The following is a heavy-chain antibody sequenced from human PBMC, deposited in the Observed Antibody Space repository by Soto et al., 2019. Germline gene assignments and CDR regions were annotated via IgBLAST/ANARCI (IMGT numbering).Heavy chain of an antibody. J-gene: IGHJ4*02. CDR2: IIPIFGTA. CDR3: ATVTMVRGGSLFDY. Sequence: SVKVSCKASGGTFSSYAISWVRQAPGQGPEWMGGIIPIFGTANYAQKFQGRVTITADESTSTAYMELSSLRSEDTAVYYCATVTMVRGGSLFDYWGQGTLVTVSS. CDR1: GGTFSSYA. V-gene: IGHV1-69*13. D-gene: IGHD3-10*01.